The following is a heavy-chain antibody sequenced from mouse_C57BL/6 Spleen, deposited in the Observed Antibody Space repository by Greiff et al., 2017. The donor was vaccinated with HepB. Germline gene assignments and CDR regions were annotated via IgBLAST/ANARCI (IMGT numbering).Heavy chain of an antibody. CDR2: IYPGSGST. D-gene: IGHD4-1*01. Sequence: VQLQQPGAELVKPGASVTMSCKASGYTFTSYWITWVKQRPGQGLEWIGDIYPGSGSTNYTEKFKSKATLTVDTSSSTAYMQLSSLTSEDSAVYYCARGELGRGYYFDYWGQGTTLTVSS. CDR3: ARGELGRGYYFDY. J-gene: IGHJ2*01. CDR1: GYTFTSYW. V-gene: IGHV1-55*01.